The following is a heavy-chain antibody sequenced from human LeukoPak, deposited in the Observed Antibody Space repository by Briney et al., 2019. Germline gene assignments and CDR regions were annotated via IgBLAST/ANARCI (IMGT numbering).Heavy chain of an antibody. V-gene: IGHV5-51*01. Sequence: HAEALQISCTGSGNSFTSNWIGWVRQMPPEELEWIRVNNPDNADTRYSSPLRGRVTISVDTSMNTVSLQRSSVTAADTAMYYCAKRRNDVRDTSTWDTDYWGQGTLVTVSS. CDR3: AKRRNDVRDTSTWDTDY. CDR2: NNPDNADT. CDR1: GNSFTSNW. J-gene: IGHJ4*02. D-gene: IGHD6-13*01.